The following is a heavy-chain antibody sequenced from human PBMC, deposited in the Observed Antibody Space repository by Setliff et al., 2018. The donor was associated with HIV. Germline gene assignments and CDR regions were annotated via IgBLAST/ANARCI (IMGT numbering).Heavy chain of an antibody. J-gene: IGHJ4*02. CDR3: ARSSDYRKIMGFDY. V-gene: IGHV3-48*03. Sequence: AGGSLRLSCAASGFTFSSYEMNWVRQAPGKGLEWVSYISSSGSTIYYADSVKGRFTISRDNAKNSLYLQMNSLRAEDTAVYYCARSSDYRKIMGFDYWGQGTLVTVSS. D-gene: IGHD3-16*01. CDR1: GFTFSSYE. CDR2: ISSSGSTI.